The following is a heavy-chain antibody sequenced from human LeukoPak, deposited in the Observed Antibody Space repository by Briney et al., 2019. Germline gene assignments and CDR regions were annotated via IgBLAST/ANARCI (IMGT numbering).Heavy chain of an antibody. CDR1: GFTFSSYA. J-gene: IGHJ4*02. CDR2: ISGRGGST. D-gene: IGHD3-22*01. Sequence: GGSLRLSCAASGFTFSSYAMSWVRQAPGKGLEWVSAISGRGGSTFYADSVKGRFTISRDNSKNTLYLQLNSLRDEDTAVYYCARSYYYDSSHTVDYWGQGTLVTVSS. V-gene: IGHV3-23*01. CDR3: ARSYYYDSSHTVDY.